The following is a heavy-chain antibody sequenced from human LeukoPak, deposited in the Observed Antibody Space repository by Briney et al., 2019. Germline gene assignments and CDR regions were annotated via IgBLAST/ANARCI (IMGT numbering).Heavy chain of an antibody. CDR1: GFTFSSYA. J-gene: IGHJ4*02. Sequence: GRSLRLSCAASGFTFSSYAMHWVRQAPGKGLEWVAVISYDGSNKYYADSVKGRSTISRDNSKNTLYLQMNSLRAEDTAVYYCARRRDGYNSGIDYWGQGTLVTVSS. CDR2: ISYDGSNK. D-gene: IGHD5-24*01. V-gene: IGHV3-30*04. CDR3: ARRRDGYNSGIDY.